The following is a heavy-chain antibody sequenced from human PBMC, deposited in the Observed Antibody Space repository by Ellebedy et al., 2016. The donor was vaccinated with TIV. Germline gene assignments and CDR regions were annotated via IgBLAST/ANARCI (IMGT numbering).Heavy chain of an antibody. Sequence: GESLKISCAASGFTFSYYEMNWVRQAPGKGLEWVSYISSSGSTIYYAESVKSRFTISRDNAKNSLYLQMNSLRADDTALYYCARDRDGYDSFYYGMDVWGQGTTVTVSS. CDR3: ARDRDGYDSFYYGMDV. J-gene: IGHJ6*02. D-gene: IGHD5-12*01. CDR1: GFTFSYYE. V-gene: IGHV3-48*03. CDR2: ISSSGSTI.